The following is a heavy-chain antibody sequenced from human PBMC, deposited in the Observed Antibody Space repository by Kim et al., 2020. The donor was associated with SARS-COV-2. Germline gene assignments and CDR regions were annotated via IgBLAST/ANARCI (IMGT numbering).Heavy chain of an antibody. CDR3: ARERGYYGSGSYYNCPQCWFDP. CDR2: ISAYNGNT. V-gene: IGHV1-18*01. J-gene: IGHJ5*02. D-gene: IGHD3-10*01. CDR1: GYTFTSYG. Sequence: ASVKVSCKASGYTFTSYGISWVRQAPGQGLEWMGWISAYNGNTNYAQKLQGRVTMTTDTSTSTAYMELRSLRSDDTAVYYCARERGYYGSGSYYNCPQCWFDPWGQGTLVTVSS.